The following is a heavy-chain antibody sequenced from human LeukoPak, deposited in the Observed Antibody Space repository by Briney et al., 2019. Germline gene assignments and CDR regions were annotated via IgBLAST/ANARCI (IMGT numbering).Heavy chain of an antibody. J-gene: IGHJ5*02. D-gene: IGHD6-13*01. V-gene: IGHV1-2*02. CDR2: INPNTGGT. CDR3: VRVVRRAAAHAGNWFDP. CDR1: GYTFTDYY. Sequence: ASVKVSCKASGYTFTDYYMHWVRQAPGQGLEWMGWINPNTGGTDYIHNFQGRVTMTRDTSISTAYMELNSLRSDDTAVYYCVRVVRRAAAHAGNWFDPWGQGTLVTVSS.